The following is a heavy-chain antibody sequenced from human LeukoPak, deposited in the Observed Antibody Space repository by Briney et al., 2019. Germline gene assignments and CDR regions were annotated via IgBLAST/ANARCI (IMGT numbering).Heavy chain of an antibody. Sequence: GASVKVPCKASGYTFTGYYMHWVRQAPGQGLEWMGWIYPNSGGTNYAQKFQGRVTMTRDTSISTAYMELSRLRSDDTAVYYCAKRHLWFGESWYYFDYWGQGTLVTVSS. CDR2: IYPNSGGT. J-gene: IGHJ4*02. CDR3: AKRHLWFGESWYYFDY. CDR1: GYTFTGYY. V-gene: IGHV1-2*02. D-gene: IGHD3-10*01.